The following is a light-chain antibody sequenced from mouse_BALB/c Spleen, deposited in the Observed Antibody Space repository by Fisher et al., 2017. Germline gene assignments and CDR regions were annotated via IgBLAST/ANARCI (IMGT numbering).Light chain of an antibody. Sequence: IVITQTPAIMSASPGEKVTLTCSASSSVSSSYLYWYQQKPGSSPKRWIYDTSKLASGVPARFSGSGSGTSYSLTISSMEAEDAATYYCHERSSYPWAFGGGTKLEIK. CDR1: SSVSSSY. CDR3: HERSSYPWA. J-gene: IGKJ1*01. CDR2: DTS. V-gene: IGKV4-79*01.